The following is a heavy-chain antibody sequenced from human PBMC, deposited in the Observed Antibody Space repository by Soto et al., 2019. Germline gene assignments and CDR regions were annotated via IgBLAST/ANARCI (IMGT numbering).Heavy chain of an antibody. CDR1: GYTFTSYD. CDR3: ARPNYYGSGSYYYYYYGMDV. V-gene: IGHV1-8*01. CDR2: MNPNSGNT. D-gene: IGHD3-10*01. Sequence: ASVKVSCKASGYTFTSYDINWVRQATGQGLEWMGWMNPNSGNTGYAQKFQGRVTMTRNTSISTAYMELSSLRSEDPAVYYCARPNYYGSGSYYYYYYGMDVWGQGTTVTVSS. J-gene: IGHJ6*02.